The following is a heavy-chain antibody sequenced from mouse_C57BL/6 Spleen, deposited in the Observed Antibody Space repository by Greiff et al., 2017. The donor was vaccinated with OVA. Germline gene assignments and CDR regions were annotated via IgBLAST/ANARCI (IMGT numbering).Heavy chain of an antibody. CDR2: ISSGSSTI. Sequence: VKLVESGGGLVKPGGSLKLSCAASGFTFSDYGMHLVRQAPEKGLECVAYISSGSSTIYYADTVKGRFTISRDNAKNTLFLQMTSLRSEDTAMYYCARSSSYDWYFDVWGTGTTVTVSS. D-gene: IGHD1-1*01. CDR1: GFTFSDYG. J-gene: IGHJ1*03. V-gene: IGHV5-17*01. CDR3: ARSSSYDWYFDV.